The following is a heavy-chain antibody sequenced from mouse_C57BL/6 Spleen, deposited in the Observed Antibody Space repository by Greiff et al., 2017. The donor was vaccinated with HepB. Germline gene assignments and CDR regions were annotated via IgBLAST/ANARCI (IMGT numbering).Heavy chain of an antibody. CDR2: ISSGSSTI. CDR1: GFTFSDYG. D-gene: IGHD1-1*01. Sequence: EVKVVESGGGLVKPGGSLKLSCAASGFTFSDYGMHWVRQAPEKGLEWVAYISSGSSTIYYADTVKGRFTISRDNAKNTLFLQMTSLRSEDTAMYYCARDYGSSYYWFAYWGQGTLVTVSA. V-gene: IGHV5-17*01. CDR3: ARDYGSSYYWFAY. J-gene: IGHJ3*01.